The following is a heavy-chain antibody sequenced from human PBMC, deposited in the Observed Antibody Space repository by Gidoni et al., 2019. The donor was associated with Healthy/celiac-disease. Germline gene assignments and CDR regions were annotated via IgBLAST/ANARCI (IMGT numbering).Heavy chain of an antibody. D-gene: IGHD2-15*01. CDR1: GFTFSSYA. CDR3: FSARILAEYFQH. J-gene: IGHJ1*01. V-gene: IGHV3-23*01. Sequence: VQLLESGGGLVQPGGFLRLSCAASGFTFSSYAMSWVRQAPGKGLEWVSAISGSGGSTYYADSVKGRFTISRDNSKNTLYLQMNSLRAEDTAVYYCFSARILAEYFQHWGQGTLVTVSS. CDR2: ISGSGGST.